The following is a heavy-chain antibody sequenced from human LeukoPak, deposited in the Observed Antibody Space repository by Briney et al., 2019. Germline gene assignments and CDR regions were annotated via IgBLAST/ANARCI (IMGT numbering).Heavy chain of an antibody. V-gene: IGHV3-30*02. CDR2: IRYDGSNK. CDR3: ARDNYSKHGGGFDY. CDR1: GFTFSSYG. J-gene: IGHJ4*02. Sequence: GGSLRLSCAASGFTFSSYGMHWVRQAPGKGLEWVAFIRYDGSNKYYADSVKGRFTISRDNSKNTLYLQMNSLRAEDTAVYYCARDNYSKHGGGFDYWGQGTLVTVSS. D-gene: IGHD4-11*01.